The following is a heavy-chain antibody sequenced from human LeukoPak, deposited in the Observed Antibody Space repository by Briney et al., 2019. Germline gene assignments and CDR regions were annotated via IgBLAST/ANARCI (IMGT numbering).Heavy chain of an antibody. CDR1: GFAFSTYD. V-gene: IGHV3-23*01. J-gene: IGHJ3*01. D-gene: IGHD2-2*03. CDR3: AQGGYFAFDF. CDR2: INRSGGK. Sequence: GGSLRLSCVASGFAFSTYDMQWVRQAPGKGLEWVSGINRSGGKYNTDSVKGRFTISRDNSKSTLYLEMNSLRADDTAVYYCAQGGYFAFDFWGQGTMVTVSS.